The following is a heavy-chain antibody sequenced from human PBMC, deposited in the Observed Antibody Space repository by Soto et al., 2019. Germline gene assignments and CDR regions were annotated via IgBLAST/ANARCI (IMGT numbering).Heavy chain of an antibody. CDR2: ISQDGTDT. Sequence: GGSLRLSCGASGITFSRCLMIWGRHSPFKGLEWVASISQDGTDTDYVDSVKGRFAISRDNPKNSLYLQMNSLRADDTAVYYCARDPLSYGDYAQTYWYFDLWGRGTRVTVSS. D-gene: IGHD4-17*01. J-gene: IGHJ2*01. V-gene: IGHV3-7*01. CDR1: GITFSRCL. CDR3: ARDPLSYGDYAQTYWYFDL.